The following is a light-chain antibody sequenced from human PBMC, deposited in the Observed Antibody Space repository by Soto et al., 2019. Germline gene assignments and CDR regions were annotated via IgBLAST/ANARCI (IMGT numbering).Light chain of an antibody. CDR1: QSLLHRDGKTY. J-gene: IGKJ4*01. V-gene: IGKV2D-29*01. CDR3: MQDVELPFT. Sequence: VLTKTPLSLSVTPGQPASMSCISSQSLLHRDGKTYLYWYLQKPGQPPQILIYKVSNRFSGVPDRCSASESGTDFTLKISRVEAEDVGVCYCMQDVELPFTFGGGTKVYI. CDR2: KVS.